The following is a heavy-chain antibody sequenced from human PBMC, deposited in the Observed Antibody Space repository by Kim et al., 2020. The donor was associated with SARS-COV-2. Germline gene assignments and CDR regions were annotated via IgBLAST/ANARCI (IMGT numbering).Heavy chain of an antibody. CDR2: T. D-gene: IGHD5-18*01. Sequence: TNYTQKVQAGVTSTGDTATNTIYMELSSLRSEDTAVYYCARFENTAMVFDYWGQGTLVTVSS. J-gene: IGHJ4*02. CDR3: ARFENTAMVFDY. V-gene: IGHV1-46*01.